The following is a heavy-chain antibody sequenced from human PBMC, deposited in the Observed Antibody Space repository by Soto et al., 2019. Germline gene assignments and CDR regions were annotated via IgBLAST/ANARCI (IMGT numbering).Heavy chain of an antibody. CDR1: GFTFNTYG. V-gene: IGHV3-33*01. CDR2: IWYDGSIK. Sequence: PVGSLRLSCAASGFTFNTYGMHWVRQAPGRGLEWVAVIWYDGSIKYYADSVKGRFTISRDNSKNTLYLQMSSLRAEDTAVYYCARIDCTGGSCRPYAYYDMDVWGQGTTVTVSS. CDR3: ARIDCTGGSCRPYAYYDMDV. J-gene: IGHJ6*02. D-gene: IGHD2-15*01.